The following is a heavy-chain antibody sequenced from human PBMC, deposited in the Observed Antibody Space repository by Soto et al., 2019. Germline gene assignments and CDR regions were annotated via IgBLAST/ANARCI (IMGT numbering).Heavy chain of an antibody. J-gene: IGHJ5*02. V-gene: IGHV1-2*02. CDR1: GYSFTGYY. CDR3: AKELVIDARPPDNLFDP. CDR2: INPKNGVT. D-gene: IGHD2-21*01. Sequence: DSVRVSCKASGYSFTGYYLHWVRQAPGQGLEWMGWINPKNGVTKYGQKFQGRLTMTRDTSTSTAYMELSRLQSDDTAVYYCAKELVIDARPPDNLFDPWGQGVLVPGSS.